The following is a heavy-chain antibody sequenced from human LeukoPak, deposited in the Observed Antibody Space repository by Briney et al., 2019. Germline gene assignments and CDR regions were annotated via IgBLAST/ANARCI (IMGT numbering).Heavy chain of an antibody. CDR1: GFTFSTYT. CDR2: ISGSGGNT. CDR3: AKAAFSRTSYFDY. D-gene: IGHD3-3*02. J-gene: IGHJ4*02. Sequence: GGSLRLSCAASGFTFSTYTMSWVRQAPGKGLEWVSAISGSGGNTYYADSVKGRFTISRDNSKNTLYLQMDSLRADDTAVYYCAKAAFSRTSYFDYWGQGTLVTASS. V-gene: IGHV3-23*01.